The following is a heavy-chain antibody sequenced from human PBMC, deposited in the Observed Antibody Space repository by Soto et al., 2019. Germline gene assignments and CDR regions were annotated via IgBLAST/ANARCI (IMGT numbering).Heavy chain of an antibody. D-gene: IGHD3-16*01. CDR1: GLAFSNYA. V-gene: IGHV3-23*01. J-gene: IGHJ4*01. CDR3: AKGDLLWDPFDF. Sequence: EAQLLESGGGLVQPGGSLRLSCAASGLAFSNYAMTWVRQAPGKGLEWVSIITASGYSAYYGGAVKGRSTTSRDNSRSTLYLQRNGLRADDTAVYYWAKGDLLWDPFDFWGHGTLVTVSS. CDR2: ITASGYSA.